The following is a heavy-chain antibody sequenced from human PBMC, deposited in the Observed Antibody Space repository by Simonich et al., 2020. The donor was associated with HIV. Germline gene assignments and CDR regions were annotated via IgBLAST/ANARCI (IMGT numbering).Heavy chain of an antibody. Sequence: QVQLQQWGAGLLKPSETLSLTCAVYGGSFSGYYWSWIRQPPGKGLEWIGEINRSGRTNYNPSLKSRVTISVDTSKNQFSLKLSSVTAADTAVYYCARSTAGGLGEYFQHWGQGTLVTVSS. CDR1: GGSFSGYY. V-gene: IGHV4-34*01. D-gene: IGHD6-13*01. CDR2: INRSGRT. J-gene: IGHJ1*01. CDR3: ARSTAGGLGEYFQH.